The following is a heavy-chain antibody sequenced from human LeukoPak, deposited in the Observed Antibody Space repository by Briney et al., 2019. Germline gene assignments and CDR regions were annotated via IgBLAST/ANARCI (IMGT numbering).Heavy chain of an antibody. J-gene: IGHJ3*02. CDR1: GGSISSSSYY. Sequence: SETLSLTCTVSGGSISSSSYYWGWIRQPPGKGLEWIGSIYYSGSTYYNPSLKSRVTISVDTSKNHFSLKLSSVTAADTAVYYCARSYYYDSGGYLSNAFDIWGQGTMVTVSS. CDR2: IYYSGST. V-gene: IGHV4-39*02. CDR3: ARSYYYDSGGYLSNAFDI. D-gene: IGHD3-22*01.